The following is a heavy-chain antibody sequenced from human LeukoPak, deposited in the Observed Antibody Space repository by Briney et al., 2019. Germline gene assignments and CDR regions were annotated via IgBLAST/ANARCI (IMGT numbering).Heavy chain of an antibody. CDR3: AELGITMIGGV. Sequence: GGSLRLSCAASGFTVSSNYMSWVRQAPGKGMEWVSYISSSGSTIYYADSVKGRFTISRDNAKNSLYLQMNSLRAEDTAVYYCAELGITMIGGVWGKGTTVTISS. D-gene: IGHD3-10*02. CDR2: ISSSGSTI. V-gene: IGHV3-11*04. CDR1: GFTVSSNY. J-gene: IGHJ6*04.